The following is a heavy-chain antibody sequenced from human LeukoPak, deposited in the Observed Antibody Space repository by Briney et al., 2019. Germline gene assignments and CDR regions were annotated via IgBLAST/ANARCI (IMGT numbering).Heavy chain of an antibody. J-gene: IGHJ4*02. Sequence: ASVKVSCKASGYTFTGYYMHWVRQAPGQGLEWMGWINPNSGGTSYAQKFQGRVTMTRDTSISTAYMELSRLRSDDTAVYYCASDSVLGGSGSYYAAPGRRGDYWGQGTLVTVSS. CDR3: ASDSVLGGSGSYYAAPGRRGDY. V-gene: IGHV1-2*02. D-gene: IGHD3-10*01. CDR1: GYTFTGYY. CDR2: INPNSGGT.